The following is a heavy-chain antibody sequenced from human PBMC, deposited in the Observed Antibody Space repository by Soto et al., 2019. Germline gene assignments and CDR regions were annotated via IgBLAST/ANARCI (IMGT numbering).Heavy chain of an antibody. CDR2: INHSGSP. CDR3: APANWSHHYFEP. Sequence: SETLSLTCAVYCGSFSGYYWSWLRQPPGKGLEWIGEINHSGSPNYNPSLKSRVTISVDASKNQFSLKMTSVTAADTAVYYCAPANWSHHYFEPWGQGTLVIVSS. V-gene: IGHV4-34*01. CDR1: CGSFSGYY. D-gene: IGHD1-1*01. J-gene: IGHJ5*02.